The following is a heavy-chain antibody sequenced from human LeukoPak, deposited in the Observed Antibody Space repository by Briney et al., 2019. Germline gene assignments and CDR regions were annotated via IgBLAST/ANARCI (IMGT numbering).Heavy chain of an antibody. CDR2: ISSSGVTT. V-gene: IGHV3-23*01. CDR3: AKDQLTTVTTSFDY. Sequence: GGSLRLSCAASGFTFSNYAMSWVRQAPGKGLEWVSAISSSGVTTYYADSVKGRLTTSRENPTNTLYLQMNSMRAEETAEDNCAKDQLTTVTTSFDYWGQGSLVTVSS. CDR1: GFTFSNYA. J-gene: IGHJ4*02. D-gene: IGHD4-11*01.